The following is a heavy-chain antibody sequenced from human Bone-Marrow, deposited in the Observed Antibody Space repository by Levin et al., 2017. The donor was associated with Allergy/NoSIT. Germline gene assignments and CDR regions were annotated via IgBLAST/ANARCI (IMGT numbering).Heavy chain of an antibody. V-gene: IGHV1-69*02. Sequence: SVKVSCKASGGTFSSYTISWVRQAPGQGLEWMGRIIPILGIANYAQKFQGRVTLTADKSTSTAYMELSSLRAEDTAVYYCASDSSGWYRSDFGGVLRGYWGQGTLVTVSS. CDR1: GGTFSSYT. D-gene: IGHD6-19*01. J-gene: IGHJ4*02. CDR3: ASDSSGWYRSDFGGVLRGY. CDR2: IIPILGIA.